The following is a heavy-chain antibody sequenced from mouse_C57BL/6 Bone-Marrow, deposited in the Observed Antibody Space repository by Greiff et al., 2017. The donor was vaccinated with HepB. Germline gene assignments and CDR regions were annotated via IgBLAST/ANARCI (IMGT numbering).Heavy chain of an antibody. CDR1: GYTFTNYW. D-gene: IGHD1-1*01. Sequence: QVQLQQSGAELVRPGPSVKMSCKASGYTFTNYWIGWAKQRPGHGLEWIGDIYPGGGYTNYNEKFKGKATLTADKSSSTAYMQFSSLTSEDSAIYYCARDGRDAMDYWGQGTSVTVSS. J-gene: IGHJ4*01. V-gene: IGHV1-63*01. CDR2: IYPGGGYT. CDR3: ARDGRDAMDY.